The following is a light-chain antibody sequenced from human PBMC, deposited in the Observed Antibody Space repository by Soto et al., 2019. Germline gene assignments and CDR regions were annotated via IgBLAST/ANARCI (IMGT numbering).Light chain of an antibody. CDR1: SSDVGGYHY. CDR2: DVS. J-gene: IGLJ3*02. Sequence: QSALTQPASVAGSPGQSITIACTGTSSDVGGYHYVSWYQLHPGKAPRLVIYDVSIRPPAVSDRFSGSTSGNTASLTISGLQAEDEADYYCSSYTATRTVVFGGGTKLTVL. CDR3: SSYTATRTVV. V-gene: IGLV2-14*03.